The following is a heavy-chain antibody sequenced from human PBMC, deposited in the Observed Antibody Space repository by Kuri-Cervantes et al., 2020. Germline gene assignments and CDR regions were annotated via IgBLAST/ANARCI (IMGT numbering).Heavy chain of an antibody. CDR1: GFTFSSYS. CDR3: ARVGPVTKGRRGMDV. D-gene: IGHD4-11*01. Sequence: GESLKISCAASGFTFSSYSMNWVRQAPGKGLEWVSSISSSSSYIYYADSVKGRFTISRDNAKNSLYLQMNSLRAEDTAVYYCARVGPVTKGRRGMDVWGQGTTVTVSS. J-gene: IGHJ6*02. CDR2: ISSSSSYI. V-gene: IGHV3-21*01.